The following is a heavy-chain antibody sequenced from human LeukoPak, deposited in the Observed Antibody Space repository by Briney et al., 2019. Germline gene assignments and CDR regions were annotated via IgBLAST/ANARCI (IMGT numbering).Heavy chain of an antibody. CDR3: VTFYETY. CDR1: GTYW. J-gene: IGHJ4*02. Sequence: GGSLRLSCAASGTYWMHWVRQAPGKGLVRVSHINSDGSWTGYADSVKGRFTISKDNAKNTVSLQMNNLRAEDTAVYYCVTFYETYWGRGTLVTVSS. V-gene: IGHV3-74*01. D-gene: IGHD2/OR15-2a*01. CDR2: INSDGSWT.